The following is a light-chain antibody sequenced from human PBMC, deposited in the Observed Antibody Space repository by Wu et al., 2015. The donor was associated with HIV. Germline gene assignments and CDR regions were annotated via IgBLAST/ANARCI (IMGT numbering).Light chain of an antibody. V-gene: IGKV1-27*01. CDR3: QKYNTAPWT. Sequence: DVQVTQSPSSLTASVGDRVTITCRTSPGISNYSAWYQQKSGKIPKLLIYGTSTLQSGVPSRFSGSGSGTEFTLTISSLQPEDIATYYCQKYNTAPWTFGQGTKVEMK. J-gene: IGKJ1*01. CDR2: GTS. CDR1: PGISNY.